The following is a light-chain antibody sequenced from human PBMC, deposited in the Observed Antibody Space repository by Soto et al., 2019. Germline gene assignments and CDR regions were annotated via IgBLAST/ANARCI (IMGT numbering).Light chain of an antibody. CDR2: DVT. Sequence: QSVLTQPASVSGSPGQSITISCTGTSSDVGGYNYVSWYQQYPGTAPKLMIYDVTNRPSGVSNRFSGSKSGNTASLTISGLQPEDEADYYCTSFTSSTPRWVFGGGTQLTVL. J-gene: IGLJ3*02. CDR1: SSDVGGYNY. V-gene: IGLV2-14*01. CDR3: TSFTSSTPRWV.